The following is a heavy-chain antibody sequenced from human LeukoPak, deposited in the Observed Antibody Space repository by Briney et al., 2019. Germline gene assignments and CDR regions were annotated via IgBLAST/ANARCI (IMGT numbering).Heavy chain of an antibody. CDR2: INPDGSGT. CDR3: ARLFGGVTTFDN. J-gene: IGHJ5*02. Sequence: GGSLRLSCAASGFSFSPYWMSWVRQGPGKGLDWVASINPDGSGTSYVDSVKGRFTISRDNAQNSLYLQMNSLSAEDTAVYYCARLFGGVTTFDNWGQGTLVTVSS. CDR1: GFSFSPYW. V-gene: IGHV3-7*01. D-gene: IGHD4-17*01.